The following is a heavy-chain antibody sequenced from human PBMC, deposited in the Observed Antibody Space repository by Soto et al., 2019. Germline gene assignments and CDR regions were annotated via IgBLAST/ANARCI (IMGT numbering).Heavy chain of an antibody. CDR1: IFTLRSYW. V-gene: IGHV3-7*01. Sequence: GGSLRLSCAPSIFTLRSYWMKWVRQAPGKGLEWVATIKQDGSEKFYVDSVRGRFTISRDNTKNSLYLQMNSLRAEDTAVYYCSWTAGHWGQGTPVTVSS. CDR3: SWTAGH. J-gene: IGHJ4*02. CDR2: IKQDGSEK.